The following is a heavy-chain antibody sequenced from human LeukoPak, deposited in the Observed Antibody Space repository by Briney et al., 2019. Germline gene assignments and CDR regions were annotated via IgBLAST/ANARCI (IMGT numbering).Heavy chain of an antibody. CDR2: INPSGGST. CDR1: GYTFTSYY. CDR3: ARGGPHYYGSGSYPNDY. D-gene: IGHD3-10*01. J-gene: IGHJ4*02. Sequence: GASVKVSCKASGYTFTSYYMHWVRQAPGQGLEWMGIINPSGGSTSYAQKFQGRVTMTRDTSTSTVYMELSGLRSEDTAVYYCARGGPHYYGSGSYPNDYWGQGTLVTVSS. V-gene: IGHV1-46*01.